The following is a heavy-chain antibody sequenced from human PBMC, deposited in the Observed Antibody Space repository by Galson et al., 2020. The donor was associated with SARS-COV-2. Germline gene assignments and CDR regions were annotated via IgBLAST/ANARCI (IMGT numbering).Heavy chain of an antibody. Sequence: GWVRQMPGKGPEWMGMIYPDDSDTRYRPSFQGQVTISVDKSITTAYLQWNSLKASDTAVYYCARSMTSSVHDIWFDFWGQGTLVTVSS. CDR3: ARSMTSSVHDIWFDF. D-gene: IGHD6-25*01. CDR2: IYPDDSDT. V-gene: IGHV5-51*01. J-gene: IGHJ4*02.